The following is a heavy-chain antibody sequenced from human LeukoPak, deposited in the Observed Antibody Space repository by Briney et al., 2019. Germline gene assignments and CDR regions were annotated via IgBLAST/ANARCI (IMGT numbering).Heavy chain of an antibody. Sequence: GGSLGLSCAASGFTFSSYGMHWVRQAPGKGLDWVAFIRYDGSNTYYADSVKGRLTLSTDTSKNPLYLPTNSLRAEDTAVYYCAKEAPVVKYYYDSSGYPQWGQGTLVTVSS. V-gene: IGHV3-30*02. D-gene: IGHD3-22*01. CDR2: IRYDGSNT. CDR1: GFTFSSYG. CDR3: AKEAPVVKYYYDSSGYPQ. J-gene: IGHJ4*02.